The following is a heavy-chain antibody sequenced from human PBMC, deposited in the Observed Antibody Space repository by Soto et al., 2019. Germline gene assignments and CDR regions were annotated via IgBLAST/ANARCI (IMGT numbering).Heavy chain of an antibody. J-gene: IGHJ6*02. V-gene: IGHV3-23*01. Sequence: EVQLLESGGGLVQPGGSLSLSCVASGFTFSHYAMTWVRQAPGKGLEWVSTISNSAIDTSFADSVKGRFTISRDNSKNTLYLQMNGLGAEDPAIYHCAKEFFFSATSCQTWVEGYGLDVWGQGTTVTVS. CDR3: AKEFFFSATSCQTWVEGYGLDV. D-gene: IGHD2-2*01. CDR2: ISNSAIDT. CDR1: GFTFSHYA.